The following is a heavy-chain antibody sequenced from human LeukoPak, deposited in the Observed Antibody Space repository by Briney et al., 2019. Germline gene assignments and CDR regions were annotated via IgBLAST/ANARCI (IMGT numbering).Heavy chain of an antibody. CDR2: IKSKTDGGTT. Sequence: GGSLRLSRAASGFILTNAWMHWVRQAPGKGLEWVGRIKSKTDGGTTDYAAPVKGRFTISRDDSKNTLYLQMNSLKTEDTAVYYCTTWFYYDSSGYAYWGQGTLVTVSS. J-gene: IGHJ4*02. CDR3: TTWFYYDSSGYAY. D-gene: IGHD3-22*01. V-gene: IGHV3-15*07. CDR1: GFILTNAW.